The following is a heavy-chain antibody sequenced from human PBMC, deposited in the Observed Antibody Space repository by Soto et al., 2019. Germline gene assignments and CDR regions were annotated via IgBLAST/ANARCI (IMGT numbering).Heavy chain of an antibody. CDR2: INPNSGGT. Sequence: ASVKVSCKASGYTFTGYYMHWVRQAPGQGLEWMGWINPNSGGTNYAQKFQGWVTMTRDTSISTAYMELSRLRADDTAVYYCARGLGGRDIVVVPDAIRKLYYYYGIDVWGQGTTVTVSS. CDR3: ARGLGGRDIVVVPDAIRKLYYYYGIDV. J-gene: IGHJ6*02. D-gene: IGHD2-2*02. CDR1: GYTFTGYY. V-gene: IGHV1-2*04.